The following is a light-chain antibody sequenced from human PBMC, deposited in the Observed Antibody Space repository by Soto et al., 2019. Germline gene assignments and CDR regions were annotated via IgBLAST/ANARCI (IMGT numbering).Light chain of an antibody. CDR2: DTS. Sequence: EMVMTQSPATLSVSPGERATLSCRASQSVSSKLAWYQQKPGQAPRLLIYDTSTRATGIPARFSGSGSGTEFTLTISSLQSEEFAVYYCQQYSNWPPITFGQGTRLEI. V-gene: IGKV3-15*01. CDR3: QQYSNWPPIT. J-gene: IGKJ5*01. CDR1: QSVSSK.